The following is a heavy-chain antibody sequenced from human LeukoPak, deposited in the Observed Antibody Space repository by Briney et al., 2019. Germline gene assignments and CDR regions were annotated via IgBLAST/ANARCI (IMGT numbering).Heavy chain of an antibody. V-gene: IGHV3-72*01. D-gene: IGHD2-15*01. Sequence: PGGSLRLSCAASGFTFSSYSMNWVRQAPGKGLEWVGRCRNEVNSYTTEYAASVEGRFTISRDASRNALFLQMNSLEAEDTAIYYCARVSTSGYFYLDSWGQGTLVTVSS. J-gene: IGHJ4*02. CDR2: CRNEVNSYTT. CDR1: GFTFSSYS. CDR3: ARVSTSGYFYLDS.